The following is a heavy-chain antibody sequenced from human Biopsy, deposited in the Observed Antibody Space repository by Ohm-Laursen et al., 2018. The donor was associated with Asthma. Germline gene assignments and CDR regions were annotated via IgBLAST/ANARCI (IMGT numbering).Heavy chain of an antibody. Sequence: SSVKVSCKTSGYTLNSAGITWVRQAPGQGLEWMGWISVYNGNTKVAQKLQDRVTIITDTSTSTAYMELRSLRSDDTAVYFCARGVDYSHYYGIDVWGQGTTVTVS. CDR1: GYTLNSAG. V-gene: IGHV1-18*01. CDR2: ISVYNGNT. CDR3: ARGVDYSHYYGIDV. J-gene: IGHJ6*02. D-gene: IGHD3-10*01.